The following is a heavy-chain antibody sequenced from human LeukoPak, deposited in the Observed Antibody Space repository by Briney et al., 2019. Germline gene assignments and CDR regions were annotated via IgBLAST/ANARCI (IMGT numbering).Heavy chain of an antibody. CDR3: ARDHGGPYQFDY. Sequence: PSETLSLTCAVSGGSISSNNWWSWVRQPPGKGLEWIGEIYHSGSTNYNSSLKSRVTISLDKSKNQFSLKLTSVTAADTAVYYCARDHGGPYQFDYWGHGTLVTVSS. CDR1: GGSISSNNW. CDR2: IYHSGST. J-gene: IGHJ4*01. D-gene: IGHD2-2*01. V-gene: IGHV4-4*02.